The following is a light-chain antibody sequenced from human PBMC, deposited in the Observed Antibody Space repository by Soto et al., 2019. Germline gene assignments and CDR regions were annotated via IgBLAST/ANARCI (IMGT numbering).Light chain of an antibody. J-gene: IGKJ1*01. CDR1: QSITSGY. CDR2: GAF. V-gene: IGKV3-20*01. CDR3: QQYRASPPSWT. Sequence: EIVLTQSPGTLSLSPGERATLSCRSSQSITSGYLAWYQQKPGQAPRLLIYGAFNRATGIPDRLSGSGSGADFTLTISRLEPEDFGVYYCQQYRASPPSWTFGQGTKVEIK.